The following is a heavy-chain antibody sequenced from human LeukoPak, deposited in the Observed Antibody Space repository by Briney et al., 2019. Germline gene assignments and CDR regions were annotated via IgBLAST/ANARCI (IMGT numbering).Heavy chain of an antibody. V-gene: IGHV1-2*02. CDR3: ARRQNYYDSSAVGYWFDP. Sequence: GASVKVSCKASGYTFTGYYMHWVRQAPGQGLEWMGWINPNSGGTNYAQKFQGRVTMTRDTSISTAYMELSRLRSDDTAVYYCARRQNYYDSSAVGYWFDPWGQGTLVTVSS. J-gene: IGHJ5*02. CDR1: GYTFTGYY. CDR2: INPNSGGT. D-gene: IGHD3-22*01.